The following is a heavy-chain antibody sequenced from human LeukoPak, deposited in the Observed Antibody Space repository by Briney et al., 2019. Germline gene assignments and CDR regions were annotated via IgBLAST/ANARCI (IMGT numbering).Heavy chain of an antibody. J-gene: IGHJ6*03. CDR3: AARSRAADDHYYFHMDV. Sequence: SETLSLTCTVSGGSISSYYWSWIRQPPGKGLEWIGYIYYSGSTNYNPSLKSRVTISVDTSKNQFSLRLSSVTAADTAVYYCAARSRAADDHYYFHMDVWGKGTTVTVSS. CDR1: GGSISSYY. V-gene: IGHV4-59*12. CDR2: IYYSGST. D-gene: IGHD6-25*01.